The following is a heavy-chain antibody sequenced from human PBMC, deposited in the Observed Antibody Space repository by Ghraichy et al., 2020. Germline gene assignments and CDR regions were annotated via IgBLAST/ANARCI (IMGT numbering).Heavy chain of an antibody. J-gene: IGHJ4*02. V-gene: IGHV4-31*03. CDR3: ARFSVDYSSGRYSDY. CDR2: IYYSGST. D-gene: IGHD6-19*01. CDR1: GGSISSGGYY. Sequence: SLNISCTVSGGSISSGGYYWSWIRQHPDKGLEWIGYIYYSGSTYYNPSLKSRVTISIDTSKNQFSLKLSSVTAADTAVYFCARFSVDYSSGRYSDYWGQGTLVTVSS.